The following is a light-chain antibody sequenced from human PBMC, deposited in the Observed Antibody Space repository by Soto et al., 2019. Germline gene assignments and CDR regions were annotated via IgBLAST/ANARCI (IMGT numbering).Light chain of an antibody. J-gene: IGLJ1*01. CDR3: SSYTSSSTLSV. CDR2: DVS. V-gene: IGLV2-14*01. CDR1: SSDVGGYNY. Sequence: QSALTQPASVSGSPGQSITISCNGTSSDVGGYNYVSWYQQHPGKAPKLMIYDVSNRPSGVSNRFSGSKSGNTASLTISGLQAEDEADYYCSSYTSSSTLSVFGTGTKLTVL.